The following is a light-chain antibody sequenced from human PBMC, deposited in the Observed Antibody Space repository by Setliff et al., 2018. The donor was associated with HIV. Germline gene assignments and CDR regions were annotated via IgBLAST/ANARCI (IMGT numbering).Light chain of an antibody. J-gene: IGLJ1*01. CDR3: CSYAISSTFNCV. Sequence: QSALTQPASVSGSPGQSITISCTGTSSDVGSYNLVSWYQQHPGKAPKLMIYEGSKRPSGVSNRFSGSKSGNTASLTISGLQAEDEADYYCCSYAISSTFNCVSGTGTKSPS. CDR1: SSDVGSYNL. CDR2: EGS. V-gene: IGLV2-23*03.